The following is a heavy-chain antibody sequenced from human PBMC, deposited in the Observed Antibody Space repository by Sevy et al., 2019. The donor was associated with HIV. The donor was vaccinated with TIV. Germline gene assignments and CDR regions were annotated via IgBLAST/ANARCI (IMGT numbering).Heavy chain of an antibody. CDR3: AKEAHGSGSYVYYGMDV. Sequence: GGSLRLSCAASGFTFDDYAMHWVRQAPGKGLEWVSLISWDGGSTYYADSVKGRFTISRDNSKNSLYLQMNSLRAEDTALYYCAKEAHGSGSYVYYGMDVWGQWTTVTVSS. V-gene: IGHV3-43D*03. D-gene: IGHD3-10*01. CDR1: GFTFDDYA. CDR2: ISWDGGST. J-gene: IGHJ6*02.